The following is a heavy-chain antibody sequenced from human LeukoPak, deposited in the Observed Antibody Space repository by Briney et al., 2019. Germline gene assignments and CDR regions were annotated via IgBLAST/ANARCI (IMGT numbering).Heavy chain of an antibody. J-gene: IGHJ4*02. CDR3: AKGPYYDGSGALFDY. Sequence: GGSLRLSCAASGFTFDDYTMHWVRQAPGRGLEWVSLITWDGGSTYYADSVKGRFTISRDNSKNSLYLLMNSLRVEDTALYYCAKGPYYDGSGALFDYWGQGTLVTVSS. V-gene: IGHV3-43*01. CDR2: ITWDGGST. D-gene: IGHD3-22*01. CDR1: GFTFDDYT.